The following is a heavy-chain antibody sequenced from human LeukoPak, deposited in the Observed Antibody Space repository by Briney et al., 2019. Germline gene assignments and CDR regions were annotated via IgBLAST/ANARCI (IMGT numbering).Heavy chain of an antibody. Sequence: GGSLRLSCAASGFTFSSYGMHWVRQAPGKGLEWVAFIRYDGSNKYYADSVKGRFTISRDNSKNTLYLQMNSLRAEDTAVYYCARDLGQYYDTSDNWFDPWGQGTLVTVSS. CDR1: GFTFSSYG. CDR3: ARDLGQYYDTSDNWFDP. D-gene: IGHD3-22*01. CDR2: IRYDGSNK. J-gene: IGHJ5*02. V-gene: IGHV3-30*02.